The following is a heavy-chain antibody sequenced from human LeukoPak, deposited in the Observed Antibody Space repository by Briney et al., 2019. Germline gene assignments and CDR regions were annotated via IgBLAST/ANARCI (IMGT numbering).Heavy chain of an antibody. CDR3: ARGRDTAMRLSYFPSLDI. V-gene: IGHV1-69*01. D-gene: IGHD5-18*01. CDR2: IIPIFGTA. CDR1: GGTFSGYA. Sequence: SVKVSCKASGGTFSGYAISWVRQAPGQGFEWMGGIIPIFGTANYAQKSQGRVTITADESTSTAYMELSSLRSEDTAVYYCARGRDTAMRLSYFPSLDIWGQGTMVTVSS. J-gene: IGHJ3*02.